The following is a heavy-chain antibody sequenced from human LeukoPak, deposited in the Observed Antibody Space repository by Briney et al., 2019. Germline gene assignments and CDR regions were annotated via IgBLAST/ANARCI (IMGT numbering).Heavy chain of an antibody. V-gene: IGHV3-30*02. Sequence: PGGSLRLSCAASGFTFSSYGMHWVRQAPGKGLEWVAFIRYDGSNKYYADSVKGRFTISRDNSKNTLYLQMNSLRAEDTAVYYCAKAPDVGSSWYPKPIDYWGQGTLVTVSS. D-gene: IGHD6-13*01. CDR2: IRYDGSNK. CDR3: AKAPDVGSSWYPKPIDY. J-gene: IGHJ4*02. CDR1: GFTFSSYG.